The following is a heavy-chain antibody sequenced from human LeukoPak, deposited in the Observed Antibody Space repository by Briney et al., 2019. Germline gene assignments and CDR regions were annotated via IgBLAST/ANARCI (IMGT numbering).Heavy chain of an antibody. CDR3: ARDSIPLAESYYHHYGLDV. CDR2: IYYSGST. CDR1: GGSISSGGYY. V-gene: IGHV4-31*03. D-gene: IGHD2/OR15-2a*01. Sequence: SQTLSLTCTVSGGSISSGGYYWSWIRQHPGKGLEWIGYIYYSGSTYYNPSLKSRVTISVDTSKNQFSLKLSSVTAADTAVYYCARDSIPLAESYYHHYGLDVWGQGTTVSVSS. J-gene: IGHJ6*02.